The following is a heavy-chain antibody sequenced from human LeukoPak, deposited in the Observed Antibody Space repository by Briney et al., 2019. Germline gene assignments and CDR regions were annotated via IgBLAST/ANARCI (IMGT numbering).Heavy chain of an antibody. CDR2: SYSGGST. D-gene: IGHD3-10*01. J-gene: IGHJ4*02. CDR1: GXTVSSNY. CDR3: ASLVTMVRGVIRDY. V-gene: IGHV3-53*01. Sequence: PGGSLRLSCSASGXTVSSNYRSWVRQAPGKGLELVSFSYSGGSTYYADSVKGRFRISRDNSKNTLYLQMNSLRAEGTAVYYCASLVTMVRGVIRDYWGQGTLVTVSS.